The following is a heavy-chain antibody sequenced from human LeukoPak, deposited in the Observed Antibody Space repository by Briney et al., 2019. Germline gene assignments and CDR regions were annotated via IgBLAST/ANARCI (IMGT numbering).Heavy chain of an antibody. CDR2: TSGSI. Sequence: SETLSLTCAVSGASISSHYWSWIRQPPGKGLWWIGYTSGSISDNPSLKRRVAVSVDPAQNQGSLSLTSVSAAATAIYYCARVLAIFGLDTTDFYMDVWGEGTTVTVSS. V-gene: IGHV4-59*11. J-gene: IGHJ6*03. D-gene: IGHD3/OR15-3a*01. CDR1: GASISSHY. CDR3: ARVLAIFGLDTTDFYMDV.